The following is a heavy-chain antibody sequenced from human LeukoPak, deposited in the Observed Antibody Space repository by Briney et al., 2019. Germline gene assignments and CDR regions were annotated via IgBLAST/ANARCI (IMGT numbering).Heavy chain of an antibody. D-gene: IGHD3-3*01. J-gene: IGHJ6*02. CDR3: AHWTGDYDFWSGYARDYGMDV. CDR1: GFSLSTSGVG. Sequence: SGPTLVHPTQTLTLTCTFSGFSLSTSGVGVGWIRQPPGKALEWLALIYWDDDKRYSPSLKSRLTITKDTSKNQVVLTMTNMDPVDTATYYCAHWTGDYDFWSGYARDYGMDVWGQGTTVTVSS. V-gene: IGHV2-5*02. CDR2: IYWDDDK.